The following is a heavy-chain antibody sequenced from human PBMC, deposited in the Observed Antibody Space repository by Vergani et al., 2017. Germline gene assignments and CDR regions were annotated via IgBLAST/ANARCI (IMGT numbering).Heavy chain of an antibody. J-gene: IGHJ4*02. CDR3: ASLGFCSGDSCYSGPHDY. V-gene: IGHV4-59*01. Sequence: QVQLQESGPGLVKPSETLSLTCTVSGGSISSYYWSWIRQPPGKGMEWLGYIYYSWSTNYNPSLKSRVTISVDTSKNQFSLKLSSVTAADTAVYYCASLGFCSGDSCYSGPHDYWGQGTLVTVSS. D-gene: IGHD2-15*01. CDR2: IYYSWST. CDR1: GGSISSYY.